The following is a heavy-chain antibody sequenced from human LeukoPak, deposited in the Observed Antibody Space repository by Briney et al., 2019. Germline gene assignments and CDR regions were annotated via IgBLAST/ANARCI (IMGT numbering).Heavy chain of an antibody. V-gene: IGHV1-18*01. D-gene: IGHD2-15*01. CDR1: GYTFTSYG. J-gene: IGHJ5*02. CDR3: ARGACSGGSCYGKNWFDP. CDR2: ISAYNGNT. Sequence: ASVKVSCKASGYTFTSYGISWVRQAPGQGLEWMGWISAYNGNTNYAQKLQGRVTMTTDTSTSTAYKELRSLRSDDTAVYYCARGACSGGSCYGKNWFDPWGQGTLVTVSS.